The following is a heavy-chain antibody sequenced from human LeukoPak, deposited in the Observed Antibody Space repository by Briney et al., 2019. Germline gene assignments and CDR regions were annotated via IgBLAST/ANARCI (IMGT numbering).Heavy chain of an antibody. V-gene: IGHV3-11*04. CDR2: ISSSGSTI. CDR1: GFTFSDYY. Sequence: GGSLRLSCAASGFTFSDYYMSWIRQAPGKGLEWVSYISSSGSTIYYADSVKGRFTISRDNAKNSLYLQMNSLRAEDTAVYYCARAYSSSARKAFDIWGQGTMVTGTS. D-gene: IGHD6-6*01. CDR3: ARAYSSSARKAFDI. J-gene: IGHJ3*02.